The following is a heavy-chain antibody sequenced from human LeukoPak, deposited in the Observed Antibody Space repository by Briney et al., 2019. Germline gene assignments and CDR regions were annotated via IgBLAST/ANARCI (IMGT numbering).Heavy chain of an antibody. V-gene: IGHV1-2*02. CDR2: INPNSGGT. D-gene: IGHD3-3*01. Sequence: ASVKVSCKASGYTFTGYYMHWVRQAPGQGLEWMGWINPNSGGTNYAQKFQGRVTMTRDTSISTAYMELSRLRSDDTAVYYCARLRGYDFWSGFYAAFDIWGQGTMVTVSS. CDR3: ARLRGYDFWSGFYAAFDI. J-gene: IGHJ3*02. CDR1: GYTFTGYY.